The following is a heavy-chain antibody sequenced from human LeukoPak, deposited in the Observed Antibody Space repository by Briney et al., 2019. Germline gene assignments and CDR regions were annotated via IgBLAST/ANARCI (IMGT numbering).Heavy chain of an antibody. J-gene: IGHJ1*01. D-gene: IGHD3-10*01. V-gene: IGHV3-21*01. CDR1: GFTFSSYS. CDR3: AKDRIGMGPGGYFQH. CDR2: ISSSSSYI. Sequence: GGSLRLSCAASGFTFSSYSMNWVRQAPGKGLEWVSSISSSSSYIYYADPVKGRFTISRDNAKNSLYLQMNSLRAEDTAVYYCAKDRIGMGPGGYFQHWGQGTLVTVSS.